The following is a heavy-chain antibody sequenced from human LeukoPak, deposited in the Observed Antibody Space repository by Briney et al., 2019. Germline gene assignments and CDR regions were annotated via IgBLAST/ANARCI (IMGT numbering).Heavy chain of an antibody. Sequence: GGSLRLSCAASGFTFSSYSMNLVRQAPGKGLEWVSSISSSNSSIHYADSVKGRFTISRDNAKNSLYLQMNSLRAEDTAVYYCARRVTPNSFDYWGQGTLVTVSS. CDR2: ISSSNSSI. CDR3: ARRVTPNSFDY. V-gene: IGHV3-21*01. D-gene: IGHD2-21*02. CDR1: GFTFSSYS. J-gene: IGHJ4*02.